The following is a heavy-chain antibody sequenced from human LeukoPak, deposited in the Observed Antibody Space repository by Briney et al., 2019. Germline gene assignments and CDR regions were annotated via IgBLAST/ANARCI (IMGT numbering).Heavy chain of an antibody. CDR3: GRVQRAAGANPGGSYNWFDP. CDR2: INSDGSST. Sequence: GGSLRLSCAASGFTFSAFWMHWVRQAPWKGLVWVSRINSDGSSTSHADSVKGRFTISRDNAKNTLYLQMNSLRAEDTAVYYCGRVQRAAGANPGGSYNWFDPWGQGTLVTVSS. V-gene: IGHV3-74*01. D-gene: IGHD6-13*01. CDR1: GFTFSAFW. J-gene: IGHJ5*02.